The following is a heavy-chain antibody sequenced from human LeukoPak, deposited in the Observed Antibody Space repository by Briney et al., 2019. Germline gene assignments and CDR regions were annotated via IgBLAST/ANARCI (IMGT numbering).Heavy chain of an antibody. J-gene: IGHJ6*02. CDR3: ARDPGYSSSWYPYYYYGMDV. CDR1: GGSFSGYY. Sequence: SETLSLTCAVYGGSFSGYYWSWIRQPPGKGLEWIGEINHSGSTNYNPSLKSRVTISVDTSKNQFSLKLSSVTAADTAVYYCARDPGYSSSWYPYYYYGMDVWGQGTTVTVSS. CDR2: INHSGST. V-gene: IGHV4-34*01. D-gene: IGHD6-13*01.